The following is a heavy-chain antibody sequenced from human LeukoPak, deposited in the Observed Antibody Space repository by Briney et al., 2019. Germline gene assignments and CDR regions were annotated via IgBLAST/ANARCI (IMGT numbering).Heavy chain of an antibody. V-gene: IGHV4-39*01. CDR1: GGSIISSTYF. CDR3: ARRNHSGSYAFDY. D-gene: IGHD1-26*01. J-gene: IGHJ4*02. CDR2: IFYSGDT. Sequence: SETLSLTCTVSGGSIISSTYFWGWIRQPPGKGLEWIGSIFYSGDTYYNPSLNSRVALSLDTSKNQFSLKLSSVTAADTAVYYCARRNHSGSYAFDYWGQGTLVTVSS.